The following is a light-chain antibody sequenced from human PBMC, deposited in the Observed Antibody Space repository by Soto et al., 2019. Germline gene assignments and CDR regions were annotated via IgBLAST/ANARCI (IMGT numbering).Light chain of an antibody. Sequence: ENVLTQSPGTLSLSSGQRATLSCRASQSVSSTYFAWYQQKPGQAPRLLIYGASSRATGIPDRFSGSGSGTDFTLTISGVEPEDSAVYYCQQYGSSSWTFGQGTKVEIK. CDR1: QSVSSTY. CDR2: GAS. J-gene: IGKJ1*01. V-gene: IGKV3-20*01. CDR3: QQYGSSSWT.